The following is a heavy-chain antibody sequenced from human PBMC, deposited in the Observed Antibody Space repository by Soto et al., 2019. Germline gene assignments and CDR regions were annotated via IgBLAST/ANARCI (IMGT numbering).Heavy chain of an antibody. CDR1: GGSISSYY. Sequence: SETLSLTCTVSGGSISSYYWSWIRQPPGKGLEWIGYIYYSGSTNYNPSLKSRVTISVDTSKNQFSLKLSSVTAADTAVYYCAREIVVVAPAAIGYWFDPWGQGTLSTVPS. CDR2: IYYSGST. D-gene: IGHD2-2*02. V-gene: IGHV4-59*01. CDR3: AREIVVVAPAAIGYWFDP. J-gene: IGHJ5*02.